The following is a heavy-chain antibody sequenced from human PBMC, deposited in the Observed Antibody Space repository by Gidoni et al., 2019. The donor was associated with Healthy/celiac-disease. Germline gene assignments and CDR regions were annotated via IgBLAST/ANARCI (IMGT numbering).Heavy chain of an antibody. Sequence: QVQLQESGPGLVKPPETLSLTCTVSGGSISSYYWSWIRQHPGRGLEWIGYIYHSGSSNYNPSLKSRVTISVDTSKNQFSLRLNSVTAADTAVYYCATGKGNWDLDYWGQGTLVTVSS. V-gene: IGHV4-59*01. J-gene: IGHJ4*02. CDR3: ATGKGNWDLDY. CDR2: IYHSGSS. D-gene: IGHD7-27*01. CDR1: GGSISSYY.